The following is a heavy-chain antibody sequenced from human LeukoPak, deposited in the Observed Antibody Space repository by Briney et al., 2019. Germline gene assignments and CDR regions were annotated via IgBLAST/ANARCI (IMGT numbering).Heavy chain of an antibody. D-gene: IGHD3-3*01. CDR2: IYYSGST. CDR3: ARVAWFNAFDM. V-gene: IGHV4-39*07. Sequence: PSETLSLTCTVSGGSISSPNYYWGWIRQPPGKGLDWIGSIYYSGSTYYNPSLKSRVTISVDTSKNQVSLKLSSVTAADTAVYYCARVAWFNAFDMWGQGTMVTVSS. CDR1: GGSISSPNYY. J-gene: IGHJ3*02.